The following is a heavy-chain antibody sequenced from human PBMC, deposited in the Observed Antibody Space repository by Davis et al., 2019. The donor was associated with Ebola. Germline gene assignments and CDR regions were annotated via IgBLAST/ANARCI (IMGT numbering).Heavy chain of an antibody. CDR1: GDGSISSSNDY. D-gene: IGHD4-17*01. Sequence: MPSETLSLTCTVSGDGSISSSNDYWGWIRQSPGKGLEWIGSMYYSGSAFYNPSLKSRVTISVDTSKNQFSLKLSSVTAADTAVYYCATGVLGDYVYYYYGMDVWGQGTTVTVSS. J-gene: IGHJ6*02. V-gene: IGHV4-39*07. CDR2: MYYSGSA. CDR3: ATGVLGDYVYYYYGMDV.